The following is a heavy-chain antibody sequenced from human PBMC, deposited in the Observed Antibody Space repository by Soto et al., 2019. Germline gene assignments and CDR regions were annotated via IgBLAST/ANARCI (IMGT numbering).Heavy chain of an antibody. Sequence: QVQLVQSGAEVKKPGASVKVSCKASGYIFINYYIHWVRQAPGQGLEWIGIINPNGGSPNYAQKFRGRVTLARDTSTSTVYMDLSSLRSEDTAMYYRARDLAAGDFWGQGTLVTVSS. D-gene: IGHD6-13*01. CDR1: GYIFINYY. CDR2: INPNGGSP. CDR3: ARDLAAGDF. J-gene: IGHJ4*02. V-gene: IGHV1-46*01.